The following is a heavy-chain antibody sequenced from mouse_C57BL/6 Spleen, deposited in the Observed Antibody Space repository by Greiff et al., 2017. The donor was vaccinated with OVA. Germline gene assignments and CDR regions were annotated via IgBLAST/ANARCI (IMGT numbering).Heavy chain of an antibody. CDR2: INPGSGGT. Sequence: VKLMESGAELVRPGTSVKVSCKASGYAFTNYLIEWVKQRPGQGLEWIGVINPGSGGTNYNEKFKGKATLTADKSSSTAYMQLSSLTSEDSAVYFCARWAQLGRYFDYWGQGTTLTVSS. V-gene: IGHV1-54*01. CDR3: ARWAQLGRYFDY. CDR1: GYAFTNYL. J-gene: IGHJ2*01. D-gene: IGHD4-1*02.